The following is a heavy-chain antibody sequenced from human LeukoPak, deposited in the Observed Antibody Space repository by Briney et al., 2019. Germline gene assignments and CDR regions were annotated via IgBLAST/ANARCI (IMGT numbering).Heavy chain of an antibody. Sequence: GGSLRLSCAASGFTFSNAWMSWVRQAPGKGLEWVGRIKSKTDGGTTDYAAPVKGRFTISRDDSKNTLYLQMNSLKTEDTAVYYCTTGVYYYDSSGYRGSDYWDQGTLVTVSS. D-gene: IGHD3-22*01. CDR3: TTGVYYYDSSGYRGSDY. CDR1: GFTFSNAW. J-gene: IGHJ4*02. CDR2: IKSKTDGGTT. V-gene: IGHV3-15*01.